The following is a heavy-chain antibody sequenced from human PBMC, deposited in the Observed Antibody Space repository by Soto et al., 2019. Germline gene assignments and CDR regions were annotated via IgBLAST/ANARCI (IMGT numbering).Heavy chain of an antibody. CDR2: ISTYNGNT. CDR3: ARGPTDYYDKSGNYFLDY. D-gene: IGHD3-22*01. J-gene: IGHJ4*02. V-gene: IGHV1-18*01. Sequence: QVQLVQSGAEVKKPGASVKVSCKASGYTFTTYGMSWVRQAPGQGLDWMGWISTYNGNTKYAERLQGRVTMTTDTTTITAYMELRSLRSDDTAVYYCARGPTDYYDKSGNYFLDYWGQGTLVTVSS. CDR1: GYTFTTYG.